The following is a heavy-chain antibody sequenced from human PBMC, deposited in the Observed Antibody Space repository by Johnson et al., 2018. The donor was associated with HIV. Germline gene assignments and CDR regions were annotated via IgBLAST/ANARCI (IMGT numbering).Heavy chain of an antibody. CDR3: ARVRGGTGHGAFDI. Sequence: QMLLVESGGGVVQPGRSLRLSCAASAFTFSSYAMHWVRQAPGKGLEWVAVISYDASNKYYADSVKGRFTISRDNSNNTLYLQMNSLRTEDTAVYYCARVRGGTGHGAFDIWGQGTMVTVSS. J-gene: IGHJ3*02. V-gene: IGHV3-30*04. CDR1: AFTFSSYA. CDR2: ISYDASNK.